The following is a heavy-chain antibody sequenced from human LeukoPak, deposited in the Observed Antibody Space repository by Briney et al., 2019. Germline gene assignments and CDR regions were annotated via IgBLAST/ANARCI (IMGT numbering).Heavy chain of an antibody. J-gene: IGHJ4*02. D-gene: IGHD1-14*01. CDR1: GFTFSNYG. CDR3: ANLPLLINRNYTPDVNY. V-gene: IGHV3-23*01. CDR2: LSSSGGST. Sequence: GGSLRLSCAASGFTFSNYGMNWVRQAPGKGLEWVSALSSSGGSTYYADSVKGRFTISRDNSKNTLYLQMNSLRAEDTAVYYCANLPLLINRNYTPDVNYWGQGTLVTVSS.